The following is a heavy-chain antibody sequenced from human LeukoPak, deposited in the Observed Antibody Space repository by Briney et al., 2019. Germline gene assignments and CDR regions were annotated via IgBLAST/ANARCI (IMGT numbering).Heavy chain of an antibody. Sequence: SETLSLTCTVSGGSITTYYWSWIRQPPGKGLEWIGHIYDSGNTNYNPSVKGRVTISADTSKNEFSVQLTSVAAADTAVYYCARGSGWLPDWWGQGTLVTVSS. CDR2: IYDSGNT. D-gene: IGHD6-19*01. J-gene: IGHJ4*02. CDR3: ARGSGWLPDW. V-gene: IGHV4-59*01. CDR1: GGSITTYY.